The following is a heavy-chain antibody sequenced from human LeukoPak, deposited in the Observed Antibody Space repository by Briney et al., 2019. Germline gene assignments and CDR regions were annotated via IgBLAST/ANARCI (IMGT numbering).Heavy chain of an antibody. J-gene: IGHJ4*02. V-gene: IGHV1-69*06. CDR2: IIPIFGTA. D-gene: IGHD6-19*01. CDR3: ARNDHSSGWYGKVDY. Sequence: AASVKVSCKASGYSFSDYYMNWVRQAPGQGLEWMGGIIPIFGTANYAQKFQGRVTITADKSTSTAYMELSSLRSEDTAVYYCARNDHSSGWYGKVDYWGQGTLVTVSS. CDR1: GYSFSDYY.